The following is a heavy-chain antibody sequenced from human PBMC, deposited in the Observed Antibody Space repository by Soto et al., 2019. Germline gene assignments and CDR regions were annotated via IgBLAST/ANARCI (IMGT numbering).Heavy chain of an antibody. CDR2: IYYSGST. V-gene: IGHV4-59*01. CDR1: GVSISSYY. CDR3: ARESGSYDPLDY. D-gene: IGHD1-26*01. J-gene: IGHJ4*02. Sequence: LSLTCTVSGVSISSYYWSWIRQPPGKGLEWIGYIYYSGSTRYNPSLKSRVTISIDTSKSQFSMKMTSVTAADTAMYYCARESGSYDPLDYWGQGTLVTV.